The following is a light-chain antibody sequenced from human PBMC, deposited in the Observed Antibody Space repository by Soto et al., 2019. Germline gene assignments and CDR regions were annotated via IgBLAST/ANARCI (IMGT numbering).Light chain of an antibody. CDR2: DDS. Sequence: SYELTQPPSVSVAPGQTATITCVGNNIGSKSVHWYQQKPGQAPVLVVYDDSGRPSGIPERFSGSNSGNTATLTISGVEAGDEADYYCQVWENSINHWVFGGGTKLTVL. J-gene: IGLJ3*02. CDR3: QVWENSINHWV. CDR1: NIGSKS. V-gene: IGLV3-21*02.